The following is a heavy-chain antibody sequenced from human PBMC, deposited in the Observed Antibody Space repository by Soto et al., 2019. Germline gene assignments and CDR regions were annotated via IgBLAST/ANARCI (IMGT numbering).Heavy chain of an antibody. CDR3: AHSLIGYYYDSSGSNWFDP. V-gene: IGHV2-5*02. Sequence: QITLKESGPTLVKPTQTLTLTCTFSGFSLSTSGVGVGWIRQPPGKALEGLAPIYWDDDKRYSPSLKSRLTITKDTSKNQVVLTMTNMDPVDTATYYCAHSLIGYYYDSSGSNWFDPWGQGTLVTVSS. D-gene: IGHD3-22*01. CDR2: IYWDDDK. J-gene: IGHJ5*02. CDR1: GFSLSTSGVG.